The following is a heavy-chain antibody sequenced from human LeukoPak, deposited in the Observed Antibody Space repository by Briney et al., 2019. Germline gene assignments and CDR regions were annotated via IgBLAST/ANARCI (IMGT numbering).Heavy chain of an antibody. CDR3: AKVGGGPFDY. D-gene: IGHD3-16*01. CDR1: GFTFSSYG. J-gene: IGHJ4*02. V-gene: IGHV3-30*18. Sequence: GGSLRLSCAASGFTFSSYGMHWVRQAPGKGLEWVAVISYDGSNKYYADSVKGRFTISRDNSKNTLYLQMNSLRAEDTAVYYGAKVGGGPFDYWGQGTLVTVSS. CDR2: ISYDGSNK.